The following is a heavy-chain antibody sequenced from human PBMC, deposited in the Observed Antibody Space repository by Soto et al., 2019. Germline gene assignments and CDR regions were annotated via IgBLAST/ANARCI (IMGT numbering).Heavy chain of an antibody. CDR1: GYTFTSYA. CDR3: ARDRGYCTNGVCYPAWFDP. V-gene: IGHV1-3*01. J-gene: IGHJ5*02. Sequence: ASVKVSCKASGYTFTSYAMYWVRQAPGQRLEWMGWINAGNGNTKYSQKFQGRVTITRDTSASTAYMELSSLRSEDTAVYYCARDRGYCTNGVCYPAWFDPWGQGTLVPVSS. D-gene: IGHD2-8*01. CDR2: INAGNGNT.